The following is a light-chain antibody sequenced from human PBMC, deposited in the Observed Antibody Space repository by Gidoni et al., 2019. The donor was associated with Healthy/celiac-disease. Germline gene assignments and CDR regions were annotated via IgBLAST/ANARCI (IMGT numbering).Light chain of an antibody. CDR1: SSDVGGYNY. V-gene: IGLV2-14*01. CDR2: EVS. Sequence: QSSLTQHASVSGSPGQSITISCTGTSSDVGGYNYVSWYQQHPGKAPQLMIYEVSNRPSGVSNRFSGSKSGNTASLTISGLQAEDEADYYCSSYTSSSTLAVFGGGTKLTVL. CDR3: SSYTSSSTLAV. J-gene: IGLJ2*01.